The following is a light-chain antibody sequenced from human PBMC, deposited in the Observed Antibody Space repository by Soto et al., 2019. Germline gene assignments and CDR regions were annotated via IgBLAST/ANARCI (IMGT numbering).Light chain of an antibody. CDR2: DAS. CDR1: QSVNSH. CDR3: QQRTNWRLT. J-gene: IGKJ4*01. Sequence: ELVLTQSPATLSLYPGERATLSCRASQSVNSHLTWYQQKPGQPPRLLIYDASNRATGIAARFSGSGSGTDFTLTIRSLEPEDFAFYYCQQRTNWRLTFGGGTKVEIK. V-gene: IGKV3-11*01.